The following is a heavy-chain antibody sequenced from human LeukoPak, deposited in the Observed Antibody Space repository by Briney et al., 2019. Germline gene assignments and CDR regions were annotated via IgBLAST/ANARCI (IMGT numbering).Heavy chain of an antibody. V-gene: IGHV3-30*02. CDR1: GFTFSSYG. D-gene: IGHD6-13*01. CDR2: IRYDGSNK. Sequence: GGSLRLSCAASGFTFSSYGMHWVRQAPGKGLEWVAFIRYDGSNKYYADSVKGRFTISRDNSKNTLYLQMNSLRAEDTAVYYCAKDRYSSSWRGTYYFDYWGQGTLVTVSS. CDR3: AKDRYSSSWRGTYYFDY. J-gene: IGHJ4*02.